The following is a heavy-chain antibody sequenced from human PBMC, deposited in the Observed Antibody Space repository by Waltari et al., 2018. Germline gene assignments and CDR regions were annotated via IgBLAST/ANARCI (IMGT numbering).Heavy chain of an antibody. V-gene: IGHV4-39*01. CDR2: IYYSGIT. D-gene: IGHD1-26*01. Sequence: QLQLQESGPGMVKPSETLSLTCTVSGGSISSSSYYWGWIRQPPGKGLEWIGSIYYSGITYYNPSLKSRVTISVDTSKNQFSLRLSSVTAADTAVYYCASRPSGSYFDYWGQGTLVTVSS. CDR1: GGSISSSSYY. CDR3: ASRPSGSYFDY. J-gene: IGHJ4*02.